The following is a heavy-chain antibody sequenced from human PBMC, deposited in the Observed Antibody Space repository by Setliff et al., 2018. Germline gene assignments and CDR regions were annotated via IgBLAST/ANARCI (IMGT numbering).Heavy chain of an antibody. CDR3: ARVVPAAMYFDY. V-gene: IGHV4-39*07. J-gene: IGHJ4*02. Sequence: SETLSLTCNVSGASISGSAYYWGWIRRPPGKGLEWIGEINHSGSTNYNPSLKSRVTISVDTSKNQFSLKLSSVTAADTAVYYCARVVPAAMYFDYWGQGTLVTVSS. CDR2: INHSGST. D-gene: IGHD2-2*01. CDR1: GASISGSAYY.